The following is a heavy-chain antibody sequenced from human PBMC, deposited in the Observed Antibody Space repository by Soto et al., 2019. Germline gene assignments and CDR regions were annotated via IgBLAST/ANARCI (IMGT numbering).Heavy chain of an antibody. CDR3: ARDTGVAAPLYYFDY. V-gene: IGHV3-33*01. CDR1: GFTFSSYG. J-gene: IGHJ4*02. D-gene: IGHD6-13*01. Sequence: QVQLVESGGGVVQPGRSLRLSCAASGFTFSSYGMHWVRQAPGKGLEWVAVIWYDGSNKYYADSVKGRFTISRDNSKNTLYLQMNSLRAEDTAVYYCARDTGVAAPLYYFDYWGQGTLVTVSS. CDR2: IWYDGSNK.